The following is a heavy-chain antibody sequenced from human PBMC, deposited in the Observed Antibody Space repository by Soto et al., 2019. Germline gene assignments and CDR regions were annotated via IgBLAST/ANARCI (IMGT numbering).Heavy chain of an antibody. V-gene: IGHV3-23*01. Sequence: QPGGSLSLSCAASGFTFSNYAMDWVRQAPGKGLEWVAAISAGGTNTNYADSVKGRFTISSDNSKNTLYLQMNSLRTDDTAVYYCAKEYRTSFDYWGQGTLVPVS. CDR3: AKEYRTSFDY. CDR1: GFTFSNYA. D-gene: IGHD3-16*02. CDR2: ISAGGTNT. J-gene: IGHJ4*02.